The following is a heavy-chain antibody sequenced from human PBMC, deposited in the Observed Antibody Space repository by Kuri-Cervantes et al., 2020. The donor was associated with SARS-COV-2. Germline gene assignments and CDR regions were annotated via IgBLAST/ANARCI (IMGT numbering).Heavy chain of an antibody. V-gene: IGHV3-30-3*01. Sequence: GGSLRLSCAASGFTFSSYAMHWVRQAPGKGLEWVAVISYDGSNKYYADSVKGRFTISRDNSKNTLYLQMNSLRAEDTAVYYCAKGVCNCVGCDYWGQGTLGTVSS. CDR1: GFTFSSYA. CDR2: ISYDGSNK. CDR3: AKGVCNCVGCDY. D-gene: IGHD2-21*01. J-gene: IGHJ4*02.